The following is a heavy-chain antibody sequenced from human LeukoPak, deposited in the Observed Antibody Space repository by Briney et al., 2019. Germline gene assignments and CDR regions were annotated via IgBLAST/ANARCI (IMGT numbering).Heavy chain of an antibody. J-gene: IGHJ4*02. D-gene: IGHD3-22*01. V-gene: IGHV4-39*01. CDR2: IYYSGST. Sequence: PSETLSLTCTVSGGSISSSSYYWGWIRQPPGKGLEWIGSIYYSGSTYYNPSLKSRVTISVDTSKNQFSLKLSSVTAADTAVYYCARVPPTHDSSGTTTTDSWGQGTLVTVSS. CDR1: GGSISSSSYY. CDR3: ARVPPTHDSSGTTTTDS.